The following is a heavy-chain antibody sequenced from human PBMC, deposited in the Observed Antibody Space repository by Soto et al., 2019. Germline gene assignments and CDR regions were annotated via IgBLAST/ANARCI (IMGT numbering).Heavy chain of an antibody. CDR3: ATLPPRIVVTILPIPS. Sequence: SETLSLTCTVSGGSISSGGYSWSWIRQPPGKGLEWIGYIYHSGSTYYNPSLKSRVSISEDRSKNQFSLKLSSVTAADTAVYYCATLPPRIVVTILPIPSWGQGTQVTVSS. CDR1: GGSISSGGYS. CDR2: IYHSGST. J-gene: IGHJ4*02. D-gene: IGHD2-21*01. V-gene: IGHV4-30-2*01.